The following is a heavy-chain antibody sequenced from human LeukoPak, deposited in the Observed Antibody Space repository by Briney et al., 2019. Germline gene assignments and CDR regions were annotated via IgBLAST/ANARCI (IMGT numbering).Heavy chain of an antibody. Sequence: GGSLRLSCAASGLTFSSYAMSWVRQAPGRGLEWVSAISGSGGTTYYADSVKGRFTISRDNSKNTLYLQMNSLRAEDTAVYFCAKDGQYYDFWSGSHYDYWGQGTLVTVSS. J-gene: IGHJ4*02. D-gene: IGHD3-3*01. CDR1: GLTFSSYA. V-gene: IGHV3-23*01. CDR2: ISGSGGTT. CDR3: AKDGQYYDFWSGSHYDY.